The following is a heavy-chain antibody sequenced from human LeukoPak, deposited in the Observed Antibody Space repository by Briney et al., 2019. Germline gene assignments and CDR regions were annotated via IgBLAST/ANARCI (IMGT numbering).Heavy chain of an antibody. CDR1: GGSISSSSYY. D-gene: IGHD3-22*01. V-gene: IGHV4-39*01. J-gene: IGHJ1*01. Sequence: SETVCLTCTVSGGSISSSSYYWGWIRQPPGKGLEWIGSIYYSGSTYYNPSLKSRVTISVDTSKNQFSLKLSSVTAADTAVYYCARHGHYYDSSGLLGYFQHWGQGTLVTVSS. CDR2: IYYSGST. CDR3: ARHGHYYDSSGLLGYFQH.